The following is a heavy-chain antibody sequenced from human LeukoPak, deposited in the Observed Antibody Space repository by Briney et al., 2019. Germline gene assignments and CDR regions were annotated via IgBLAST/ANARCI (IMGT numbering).Heavy chain of an antibody. Sequence: GASVKVSCKASGYTFTGYYMHWVRQAPGQGLEWMGWINPNSGGTNYAQKFQGRVTMTRDTSISTAYMELSRLRSDDTAVYYCATEEAYCGGDCPNDYWGQGTLVTVSS. D-gene: IGHD2-21*02. V-gene: IGHV1-2*02. CDR1: GYTFTGYY. CDR2: INPNSGGT. CDR3: ATEEAYCGGDCPNDY. J-gene: IGHJ4*02.